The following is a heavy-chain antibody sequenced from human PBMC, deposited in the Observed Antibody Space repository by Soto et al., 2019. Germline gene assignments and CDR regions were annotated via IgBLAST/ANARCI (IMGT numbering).Heavy chain of an antibody. Sequence: QVQLVQSGAEVKKPGASVKVSCKASGYTFTSYAMHWVRQAPGQRLEWMGWINAANGNTKYSQKFQGRVTITRDTSASTAYMELSSLRSEDTAVYYCATRLGYCSGGSCYSYYFDYWGQGTLVTVSS. V-gene: IGHV1-3*01. CDR1: GYTFTSYA. J-gene: IGHJ4*02. CDR3: ATRLGYCSGGSCYSYYFDY. CDR2: INAANGNT. D-gene: IGHD2-15*01.